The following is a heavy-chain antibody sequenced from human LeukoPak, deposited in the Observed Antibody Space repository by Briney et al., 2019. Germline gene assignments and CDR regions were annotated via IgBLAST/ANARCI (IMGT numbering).Heavy chain of an antibody. CDR3: ARGFVITTGGETGGWFDP. D-gene: IGHD2-21*01. CDR1: GYTFTSYY. J-gene: IGHJ5*02. V-gene: IGHV1-46*01. Sequence: ASVKVSCKASGYTFTSYYMHWVRQAPGQGLEWMGIINARGGSTSYAQKFQGRVTMTRDTSTSTVYMELSSLRSEDTAVYYCARGFVITTGGETGGWFDPWGQGTLVTVSS. CDR2: INARGGST.